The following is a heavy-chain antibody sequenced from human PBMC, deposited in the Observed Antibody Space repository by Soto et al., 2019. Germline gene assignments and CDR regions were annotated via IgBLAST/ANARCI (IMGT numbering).Heavy chain of an antibody. D-gene: IGHD3-22*01. Sequence: LTSTLSTPSPIRLYCGCVRQLAGKGLECIGRIHTRGITNYHTSLTGRVIMSVDTSKNQFLLRLSSVTAADTGVYYSARGHNERSGDYDVAWGKGIQVTVSS. J-gene: IGHJ5*02. CDR1: TPSPIRLY. V-gene: IGHV4-4*07. CDR2: IHTRGIT. CDR3: ARGHNERSGDYDVA.